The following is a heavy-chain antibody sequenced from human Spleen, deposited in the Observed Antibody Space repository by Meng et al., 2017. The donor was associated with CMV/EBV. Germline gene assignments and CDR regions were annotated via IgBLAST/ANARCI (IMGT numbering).Heavy chain of an antibody. Sequence: GGSLRLSCAASGFTFSSYAMHWVRQAPGKGLEWVAVISYDGSNKYYADSVKGRFTISRDNSKNTLYLQMNSLRAEDTAVYYCARPGEAIFGVVTPTPSSGMDVWGQGTTVTVSS. V-gene: IGHV3-30-3*01. J-gene: IGHJ6*02. CDR3: ARPGEAIFGVVTPTPSSGMDV. CDR2: ISYDGSNK. CDR1: GFTFSSYA. D-gene: IGHD3-3*01.